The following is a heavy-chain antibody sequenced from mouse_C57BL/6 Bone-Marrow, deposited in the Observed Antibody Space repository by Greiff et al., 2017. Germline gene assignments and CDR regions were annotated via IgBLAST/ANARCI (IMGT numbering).Heavy chain of an antibody. Sequence: QVQLQQSGAELVMPGASVKLSCKASGYTFTSYWMHWVKQRPGQGLEWIGEIDPSDSYTNYNQKFKGKSTLTVDKSSSTAYMQLSSLTSEDSAVYYCARGGYYCSNFFDYWGQGTTLTVSS. CDR1: GYTFTSYW. V-gene: IGHV1-69*01. D-gene: IGHD1-1*01. J-gene: IGHJ2*01. CDR3: ARGGYYCSNFFDY. CDR2: IDPSDSYT.